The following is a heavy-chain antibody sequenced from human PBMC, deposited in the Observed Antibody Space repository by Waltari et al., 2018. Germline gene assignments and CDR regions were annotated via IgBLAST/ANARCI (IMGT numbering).Heavy chain of an antibody. CDR3: ARDPGGRYYFDY. CDR1: GVLVSSTY. J-gene: IGHJ4*02. V-gene: IGHV3-53*01. Sequence: EVQLVESGGGLIQPGGSLGRSWAASGVLVSSTYMSWVRQAPGKGLEWVSVIYSGGNTYYADSVKGRFTISRDNSKNTLYLQMNSLRADDTAIYYCARDPGGRYYFDYWGQGSLVTVSS. CDR2: IYSGGNT. D-gene: IGHD1-26*01.